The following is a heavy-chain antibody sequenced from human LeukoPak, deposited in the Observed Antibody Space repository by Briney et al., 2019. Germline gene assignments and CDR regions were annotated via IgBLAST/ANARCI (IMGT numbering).Heavy chain of an antibody. J-gene: IGHJ5*02. Sequence: SETLSLTCTVSGGSISSSSYYWGWIRPPPGKGLEWLGSIYYSGSTYYNPSLKTRVTISVDTSKNQFSLKLSSVTAADTAVYYCARPVSDYYDSSGYYDWFDPWGQGTLVTVSS. CDR3: ARPVSDYYDSSGYYDWFDP. CDR2: IYYSGST. V-gene: IGHV4-39*01. CDR1: GGSISSSSYY. D-gene: IGHD3-22*01.